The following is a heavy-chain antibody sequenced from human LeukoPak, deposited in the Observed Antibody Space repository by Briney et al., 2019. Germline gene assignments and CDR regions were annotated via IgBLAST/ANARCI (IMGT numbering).Heavy chain of an antibody. CDR3: ARAKDSGSYWDNWFDP. D-gene: IGHD1-26*01. CDR2: IYTSGST. J-gene: IGHJ5*02. V-gene: IGHV4-4*07. Sequence: PSETLSLTCTVSGGSISSYYWSWIRQPAGKGLEWIGRIYTSGSTNYSPSLKSRVTMSVDTSKNQFSLKLSSVTAADTAVYYCARAKDSGSYWDNWFDPWGQGTLVTVSS. CDR1: GGSISSYY.